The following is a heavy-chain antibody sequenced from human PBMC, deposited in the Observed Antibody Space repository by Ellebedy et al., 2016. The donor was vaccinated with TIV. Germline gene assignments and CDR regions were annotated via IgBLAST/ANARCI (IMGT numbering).Heavy chain of an antibody. V-gene: IGHV1-18*01. CDR1: GYTFTSYG. D-gene: IGHD1-26*01. J-gene: IGHJ6*02. CDR3: ARGSGSYTYGMDV. CDR2: ISGYSGNR. Sequence: AASVKVSCKASGYTFTSYGFSWVRQAPGQGLEWMGWISGYSGNRHYAQKLQGRVTMTTDTSTNTAYMELRSLRSDDTAVYFCARGSGSYTYGMDVWGQGTTVTVSS.